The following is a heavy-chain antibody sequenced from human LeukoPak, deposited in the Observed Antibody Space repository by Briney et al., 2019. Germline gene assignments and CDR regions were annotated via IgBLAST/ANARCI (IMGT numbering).Heavy chain of an antibody. CDR3: ARDLAGIVGVTAWFDP. CDR1: AHTFAKYA. V-gene: IGHV1-18*01. CDR2: ISVSNGNT. D-gene: IGHD1-26*01. Sequence: ASVKVSCKASAHTFAKYAISWVRQAPGQGLEWMGWISVSNGNTNYAQKLQGRVTMTTDTFTKTVYMELRSLRFDDTAMYYCARDLAGIVGVTAWFDPWGQGTLVTVSS. J-gene: IGHJ5*02.